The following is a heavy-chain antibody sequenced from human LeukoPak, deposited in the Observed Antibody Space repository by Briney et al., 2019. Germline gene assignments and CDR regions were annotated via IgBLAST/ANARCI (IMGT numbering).Heavy chain of an antibody. J-gene: IGHJ6*02. D-gene: IGHD2-15*01. CDR3: ARAVQVVVAATLGYGMDV. V-gene: IGHV3-21*01. CDR2: ISSSSSYI. Sequence: GGSLRLSCAASGFTFSSYSMNWVRQAPGKGLEWVSSISSSSSYIYYADSVKGRFTISRDNAKNSLYLQMNSLRAEDTAVYYCARAVQVVVAATLGYGMDVWGQGTTVTVSS. CDR1: GFTFSSYS.